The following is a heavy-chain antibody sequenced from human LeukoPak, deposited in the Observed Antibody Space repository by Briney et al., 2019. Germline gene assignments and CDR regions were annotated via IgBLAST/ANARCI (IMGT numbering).Heavy chain of an antibody. Sequence: GGSLRLSCAASGFTFSSYSMNWVRQAPGKGLEWVLSISSSSSYIYYADSVKGRFTISRDNAKNSLYLQMNSLRAEDTAVYYCARAPRELFDYWGQGTLVTVSS. V-gene: IGHV3-21*01. CDR2: ISSSSSYI. J-gene: IGHJ4*02. CDR3: ARAPRELFDY. D-gene: IGHD3-10*01. CDR1: GFTFSSYS.